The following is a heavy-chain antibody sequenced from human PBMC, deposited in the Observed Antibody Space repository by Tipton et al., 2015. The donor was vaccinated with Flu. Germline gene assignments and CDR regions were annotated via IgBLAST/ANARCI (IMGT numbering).Heavy chain of an antibody. CDR3: ARHSSTDYGDYLNFDY. Sequence: GLVKPSETLSLTCAVSGYSISSGYYWGWIRQPPGKGPEWIGSIYHSGSTYYNPSLKSRVTISVDTSKNQFPLKLSSVTAADTAVYYCARHSSTDYGDYLNFDYWGQGTLVTVSS. V-gene: IGHV4-38-2*01. CDR2: IYHSGST. J-gene: IGHJ4*02. D-gene: IGHD4-17*01. CDR1: GYSISSGYY.